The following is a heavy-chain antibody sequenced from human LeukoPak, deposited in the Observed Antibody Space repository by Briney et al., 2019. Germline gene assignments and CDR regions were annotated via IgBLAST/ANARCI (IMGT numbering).Heavy chain of an antibody. Sequence: ASVKVSCKASGYTFTGYYMHWVRQAPGQGLEWRGGIIPIFGTANYAQKFQGRVTITADKSTSTAYMELSSLRSEDTAVYYCARDLSVGAKGYYYYMDVWGKGTTVTVSS. V-gene: IGHV1-69*06. J-gene: IGHJ6*03. D-gene: IGHD3-16*02. CDR3: ARDLSVGAKGYYYYMDV. CDR2: IIPIFGTA. CDR1: GYTFTGYY.